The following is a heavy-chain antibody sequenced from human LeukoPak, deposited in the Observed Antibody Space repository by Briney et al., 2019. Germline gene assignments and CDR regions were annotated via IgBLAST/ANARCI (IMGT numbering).Heavy chain of an antibody. D-gene: IGHD2-2*02. CDR2: IWYDGSNK. Sequence: GGSLRLSCAASGFTFSSYGMHWVRQAPGKGLEWVAVIWYDGSNKYYADSVKGRFTISRDNSKNTLYLQMNSLRAEDTAVYYCAKVSKPAAAIPSLVDYWGQGTLVTVSS. J-gene: IGHJ4*02. CDR1: GFTFSSYG. CDR3: AKVSKPAAAIPSLVDY. V-gene: IGHV3-33*06.